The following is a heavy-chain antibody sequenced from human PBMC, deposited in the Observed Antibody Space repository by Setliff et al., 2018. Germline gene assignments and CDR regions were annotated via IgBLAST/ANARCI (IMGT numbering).Heavy chain of an antibody. V-gene: IGHV4-30-4*08. D-gene: IGHD1-26*01. CDR2: IYYSGST. J-gene: IGHJ5*02. Sequence: ASKTLSLTCTVSGGSISSGDYYWSWIRQPPGKGLEWIGYIYYSGSTYYNPSLKSRVTISVDTSKNQFSLKLSSVTAADTAVYYCARVMGGSYGFSWFDPWGQGTLVTV. CDR1: GGSISSGDYY. CDR3: ARVMGGSYGFSWFDP.